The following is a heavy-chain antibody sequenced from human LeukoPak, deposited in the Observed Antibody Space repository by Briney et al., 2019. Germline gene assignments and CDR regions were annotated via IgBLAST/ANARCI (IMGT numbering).Heavy chain of an antibody. CDR2: IYYSGST. CDR1: GGSISSSSYY. D-gene: IGHD3-22*01. CDR3: ARAYYYDSSGYYPFSFWDI. J-gene: IGHJ3*02. Sequence: PSETLSLTCTVSGGSISSSSYYWGWIRQPPGKGLEWIGSIYYSGSTYYNPSLKSRVTISVDTSKNQFSLKLSSVTAADTAVYYCARAYYYDSSGYYPFSFWDIWGQGTMVTVS. V-gene: IGHV4-39*01.